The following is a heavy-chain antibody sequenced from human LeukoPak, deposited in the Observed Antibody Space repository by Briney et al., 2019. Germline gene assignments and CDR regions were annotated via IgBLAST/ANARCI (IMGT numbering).Heavy chain of an antibody. CDR1: GYTFTSYA. CDR3: ARVRYSSGRKFDY. D-gene: IGHD6-19*01. V-gene: IGHV1-18*01. CDR2: ISAYNGNT. J-gene: IGHJ4*02. Sequence: ASVKLSCNASGYTFTSYAMNWVRQAPGQGLELMGWISAYNGNTNYAQKLQGRVTMTTDTSTSTAYMELRSLRSDDTAVYYCARVRYSSGRKFDYWGQGTLVTVSS.